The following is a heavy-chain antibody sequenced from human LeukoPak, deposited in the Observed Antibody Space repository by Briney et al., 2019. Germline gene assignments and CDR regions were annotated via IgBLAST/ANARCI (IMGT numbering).Heavy chain of an antibody. CDR3: ARNPYYYDSSGYLKYYYYYYYMDV. D-gene: IGHD3-22*01. CDR1: GFTFSSYS. Sequence: PGGSLRLSCAASGFTFSSYSMNWVRQAPGKGLEWVSYISSSSSTIYYADSVKGRFTISRDNAKNSLYLQMNSLRAEDTAVYYCARNPYYYDSSGYLKYYYYYYYMDVWGKGTTVTVSS. J-gene: IGHJ6*03. CDR2: ISSSSSTI. V-gene: IGHV3-48*01.